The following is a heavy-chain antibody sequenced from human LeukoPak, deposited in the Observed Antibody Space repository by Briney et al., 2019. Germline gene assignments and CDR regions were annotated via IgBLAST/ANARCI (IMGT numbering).Heavy chain of an antibody. CDR1: GFTFTPYA. CDR3: AKKRGGEGYTDY. Sequence: GGSLRLSCAASGFTFTPYAMSWVRQAPGKGLQWVSALSGSGASTYYADSVKGRFTISRDNSKNTLYLQMNSLRAEDTAVYFCAKKRGGEGYTDYWGQGTLVTVSS. D-gene: IGHD5-24*01. CDR2: LSGSGAST. J-gene: IGHJ4*02. V-gene: IGHV3-23*01.